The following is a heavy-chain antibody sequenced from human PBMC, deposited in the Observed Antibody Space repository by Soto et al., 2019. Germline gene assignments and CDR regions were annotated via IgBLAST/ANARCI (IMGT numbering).Heavy chain of an antibody. CDR2: IWYDGSNK. CDR1: GFTFSSYD. V-gene: IGHV3-33*01. CDR3: ARDRKRFLVCGMDV. Sequence: QVQLVESGGGVVQPGRSLRLSCAASGFTFSSYDMHWVRQAPGKGLEWVAVIWYDGSNKYYADSVKGRFTISRDNSKNTLYLQMNSLRAEDTAVYYCARDRKRFLVCGMDVWGQGTTVTVSS. J-gene: IGHJ6*02. D-gene: IGHD3-3*01.